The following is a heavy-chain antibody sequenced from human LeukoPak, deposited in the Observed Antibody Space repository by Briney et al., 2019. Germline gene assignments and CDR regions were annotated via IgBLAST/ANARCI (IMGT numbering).Heavy chain of an antibody. CDR3: AKDDSSGYYYVSPDY. Sequence: GGSLRLSCAASGFSFRAYGMHWVRQAPGKGLEWVAFIRFDGSNNYYADSVKGRFTISRDNSKSTLYLQMNRLRLEDTAVYYCAKDDSSGYYYVSPDYWGQGTLVTVSS. CDR2: IRFDGSNN. D-gene: IGHD3-22*01. V-gene: IGHV3-30*02. J-gene: IGHJ4*02. CDR1: GFSFRAYG.